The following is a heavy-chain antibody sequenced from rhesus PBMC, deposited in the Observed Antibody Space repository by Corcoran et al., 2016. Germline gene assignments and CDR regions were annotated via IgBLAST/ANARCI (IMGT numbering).Heavy chain of an antibody. J-gene: IGHJ5-2*02. CDR1: GGSISGYH. Sequence: QVQLQESGPGLVKPSETLSLTCAVSGGSISGYHWNWLRQPPGKGRGGSGFIGGSSGSTYYHPSLKSRVTISTDTSKNQFSLKLSSVTAADTAVYYCASYEDDYGYYVGDNSLDVWGRGVLVTVSS. D-gene: IGHD3-9*01. CDR3: ASYEDDYGYYVGDNSLDV. V-gene: IGHV4-165*02. CDR2: IGGSSGST.